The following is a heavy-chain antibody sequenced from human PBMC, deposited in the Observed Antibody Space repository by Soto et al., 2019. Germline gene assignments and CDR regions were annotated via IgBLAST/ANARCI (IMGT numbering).Heavy chain of an antibody. D-gene: IGHD6-13*01. CDR1: EFTFSSYW. J-gene: IGHJ6*03. CDR3: ARDKGSSWAYYYYYYYMDV. CDR2: IKQDGSEK. Sequence: GGSLRLSCAGSEFTFSSYWMSWVRQAPGKGLEWVANIKQDGSEKYYVDSVKGRFTISRDNAKNSLYLQMNSLRAEDTAVYYCARDKGSSWAYYYYYYYMDVWGKGTTVTVSS. V-gene: IGHV3-7*01.